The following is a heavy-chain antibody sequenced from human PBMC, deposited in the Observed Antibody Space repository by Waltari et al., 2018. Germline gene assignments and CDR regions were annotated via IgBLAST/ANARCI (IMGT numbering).Heavy chain of an antibody. Sequence: QVQLVQSGAEVKKPGASVKVSCKASGYTFTSYAMHWVRQAPGQRLEWMGWINAGNGNTKYSQEFQGRVTITRDTSASTAYMELSSLRSEDMAVYYCARGLYYGSGSYYKDFDYWGQGTLVTVSS. CDR3: ARGLYYGSGSYYKDFDY. V-gene: IGHV1-3*03. D-gene: IGHD3-10*01. J-gene: IGHJ4*02. CDR1: GYTFTSYA. CDR2: INAGNGNT.